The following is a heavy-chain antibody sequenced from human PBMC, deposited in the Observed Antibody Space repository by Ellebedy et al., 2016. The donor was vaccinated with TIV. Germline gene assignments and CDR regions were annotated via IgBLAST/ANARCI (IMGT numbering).Heavy chain of an antibody. CDR1: GFKFSNYA. CDR2: ISGSGRST. D-gene: IGHD5-18*01. J-gene: IGHJ4*02. V-gene: IGHV3-23*01. Sequence: PGGSLRLSCEASGFKFSNYAMIWVRQAPGKGLEWVSGISGSGRSTYYADSVKGRFTISRDNAKNSLYLQMNSLRAEDTAVYYCARDYAGGYSYAFDWGQGTLVTVSS. CDR3: ARDYAGGYSYAFD.